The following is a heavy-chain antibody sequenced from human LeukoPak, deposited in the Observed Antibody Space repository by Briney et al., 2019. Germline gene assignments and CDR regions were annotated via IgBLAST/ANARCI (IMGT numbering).Heavy chain of an antibody. J-gene: IGHJ6*02. CDR3: ARVVIDFGVVIPHYSPNYYYGMDV. CDR1: GGTFSSYA. CDR2: IIPIFVTA. Sequence: GASVKVSCKASGGTFSSYAISWVRQAPGQGLEWMGGIIPIFVTANYAQKIQGRVTITADESTSTAYMELSSLRSEDTAVYYCARVVIDFGVVIPHYSPNYYYGMDVWGQGTTVTVSS. D-gene: IGHD3-3*01. V-gene: IGHV1-69*13.